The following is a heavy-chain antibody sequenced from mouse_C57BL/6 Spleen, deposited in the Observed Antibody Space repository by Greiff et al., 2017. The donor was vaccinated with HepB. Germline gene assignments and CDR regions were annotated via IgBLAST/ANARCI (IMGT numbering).Heavy chain of an antibody. CDR2: IWSGGST. CDR1: GFSLTSYG. CDR3: ARDYYYREGFAY. V-gene: IGHV2-2*01. Sequence: QVQLQQSGPGLVQPSQSLSITCTVSGFSLTSYGVHWVRQSPGKGLEWLGVIWSGGSTDYNAAFISRLSISKDNSKSQVFFKMNSLQADDTAIYYCARDYYYREGFAYWGQVTLVTVSA. J-gene: IGHJ3*01. D-gene: IGHD2-12*01.